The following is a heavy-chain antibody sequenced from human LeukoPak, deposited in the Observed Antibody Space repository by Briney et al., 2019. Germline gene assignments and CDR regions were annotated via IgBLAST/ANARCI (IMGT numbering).Heavy chain of an antibody. V-gene: IGHV3-30*18. J-gene: IGHJ4*02. D-gene: IGHD3-22*01. CDR1: GFTFSSYG. CDR3: AKDLGVGYYDSSGYAGDY. CDR2: ISYDGSNK. Sequence: PGGSLRLSCAASGFTFSSYGMHWVRQAPGKGLEWVAVISYDGSNKYYADSVKGRFTISRDNSENTLYLQMNSLRAEDTAVYYCAKDLGVGYYDSSGYAGDYWGQGTLVTVSS.